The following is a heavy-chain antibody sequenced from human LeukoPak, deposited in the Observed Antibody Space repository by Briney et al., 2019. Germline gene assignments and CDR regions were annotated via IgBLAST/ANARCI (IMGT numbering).Heavy chain of an antibody. D-gene: IGHD6-19*01. CDR1: GFTFSSYS. CDR3: ANLYSSGWYYFDY. V-gene: IGHV3-21*01. J-gene: IGHJ4*02. CDR2: ISSSSSYI. Sequence: GGSLRLSCAASGFTFSSYSMNWVRQAPGKGLEWVSSISSSSSYIYYADSVKGRFTISRDNSKNTLYLQMNSLRAEDTAVYYCANLYSSGWYYFDYWGQGTLVTVSS.